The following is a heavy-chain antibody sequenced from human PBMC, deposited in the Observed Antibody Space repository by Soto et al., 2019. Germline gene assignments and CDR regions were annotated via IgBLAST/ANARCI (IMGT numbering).Heavy chain of an antibody. CDR2: ITYGGSI. CDR1: GASITNDDFF. V-gene: IGHV4-31*03. J-gene: IGHJ4*02. D-gene: IGHD5-18*01. Sequence: SETLSLTCTVSGASITNDDFFWSWVRQHPDKGLEWLAYITYGGSIYYNPSLRSRLSVSIDKSKSQFSLNVRPVTAADTAVYFCAKMERTQLWLLVQNWGQGLSVTVSS. CDR3: AKMERTQLWLLVQN.